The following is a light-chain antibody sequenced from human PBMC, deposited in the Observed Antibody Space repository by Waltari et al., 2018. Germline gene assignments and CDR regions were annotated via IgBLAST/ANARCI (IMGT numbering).Light chain of an antibody. CDR2: DAS. CDR3: HQRANWPWT. V-gene: IGKV3-11*01. J-gene: IGKJ1*01. CDR1: QSVSSY. Sequence: EIVLTQSPATLSLSPGERATLSCRASQSVSSYLAWYQQKPGQAPRLLIYDASNRATGIPARFSGSGSGTDFTLSSSSLEPEDFAVYYCHQRANWPWTFGHGTKVEIK.